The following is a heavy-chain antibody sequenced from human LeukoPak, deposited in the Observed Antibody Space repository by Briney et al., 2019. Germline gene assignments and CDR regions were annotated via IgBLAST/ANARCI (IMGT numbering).Heavy chain of an antibody. J-gene: IGHJ5*02. D-gene: IGHD6-13*01. CDR1: GYTFTGYS. Sequence: ASVKVSCKASGYTFTGYSMHWVRQAPGQGLEWMGRINPNSGGTNYAQKFQGRVTMTRDTSISTAYMELSSLRSDDTSVYYCARDRLGAGGSGAWGQGTLVTVSS. CDR3: ARDRLGAGGSGA. V-gene: IGHV1-2*06. CDR2: INPNSGGT.